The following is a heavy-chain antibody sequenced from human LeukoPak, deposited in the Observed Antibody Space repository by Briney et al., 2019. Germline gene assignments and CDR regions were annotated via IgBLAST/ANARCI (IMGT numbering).Heavy chain of an antibody. D-gene: IGHD2-21*02. CDR3: ARGGFYCGGDCYVDY. CDR1: GGSFSPYY. J-gene: IGHJ4*02. V-gene: IGHV4-34*01. Sequence: PSETLSLTCAVYGGSFSPYYWSWIRQPPGKGREWIGEINHSGSTNYNPSLKSRVTISVDTSKNQFSLRLSSVTAADTAVYYCARGGFYCGGDCYVDYWGQGTLVPVSS. CDR2: INHSGST.